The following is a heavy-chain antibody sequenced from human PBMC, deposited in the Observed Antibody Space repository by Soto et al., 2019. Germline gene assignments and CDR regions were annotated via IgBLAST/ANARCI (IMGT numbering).Heavy chain of an antibody. D-gene: IGHD3-3*01. V-gene: IGHV1-8*01. J-gene: IGHJ6*03. CDR3: ARGQDDFWSGASYYYYYMDV. CDR2: MNPNSGNT. CDR1: GYTFTSYD. Sequence: ASVKVSCKASGYTFTSYDINWVRQATGQGLEWMGWMNPNSGNTGYAQKFQGRVTMTRNTSISTAYVELSSLRSEDTAVYYCARGQDDFWSGASYYYYYMDVWGKGTTVTVSS.